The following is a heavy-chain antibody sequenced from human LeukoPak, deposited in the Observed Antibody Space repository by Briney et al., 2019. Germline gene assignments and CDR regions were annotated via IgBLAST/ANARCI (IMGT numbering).Heavy chain of an antibody. Sequence: SETLSLTCTVSGGSISSSSYYWGWIRQPPGKGLEWIGSISYSGSTYYNPSLKSRVTISVDTSKNQFSLKLSSVTAADTAVYYCARPLHSSGWSFDYWGQGTLVTVSS. D-gene: IGHD6-19*01. CDR1: GGSISSSSYY. CDR3: ARPLHSSGWSFDY. J-gene: IGHJ4*02. V-gene: IGHV4-39*01. CDR2: ISYSGST.